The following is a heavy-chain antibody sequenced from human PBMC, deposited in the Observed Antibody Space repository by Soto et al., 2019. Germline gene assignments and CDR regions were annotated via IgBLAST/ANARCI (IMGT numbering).Heavy chain of an antibody. CDR3: ARVGYCNTTNCMFYYYHYGMEV. D-gene: IGHD2-2*01. CDR2: IIPIFHTA. CDR1: GYSFNSYA. Sequence: ASVKVSCKASGYSFNSYAISWVRQAPGQGLEWMGGIIPIFHTANHAQKFQARVTMTADESASTAYMELSGLRSEDTAVYYCARVGYCNTTNCMFYYYHYGMEVWGQGTMVNVSS. V-gene: IGHV1-69*13. J-gene: IGHJ6*01.